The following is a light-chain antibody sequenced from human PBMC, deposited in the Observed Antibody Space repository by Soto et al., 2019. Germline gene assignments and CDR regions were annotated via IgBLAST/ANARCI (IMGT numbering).Light chain of an antibody. CDR3: CSLTTSHTCV. J-gene: IGLJ1*01. Sequence: QSVLTQPASVPGSPGQSITIACTGTNRDVGSYNLVSWYQQRPGEAPKLIISEVRNRPSGISYRFTGSKSGNTASLTISGLQAEDEADYYCCSLTTSHTCVFGSGTKVTVL. CDR2: EVR. V-gene: IGLV2-14*01. CDR1: NRDVGSYNL.